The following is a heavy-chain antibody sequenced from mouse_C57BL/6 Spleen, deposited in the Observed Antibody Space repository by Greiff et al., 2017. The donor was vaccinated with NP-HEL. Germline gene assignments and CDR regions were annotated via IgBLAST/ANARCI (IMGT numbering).Heavy chain of an antibody. CDR2: IDPSDSYT. CDR1: GYTFTSYW. J-gene: IGHJ2*01. Sequence: VQLQQPGAELVMPGASVKLSCKASGYTFTSYWMHWVKQRPGQGLEWIGEIDPSDSYTNYNQKFKGKSTLTVDKSSSTAYMQLSSLTSEDSAVYYCARRQGYYYGSSFDYWGQGTTLTVSS. V-gene: IGHV1-69*01. D-gene: IGHD1-1*01. CDR3: ARRQGYYYGSSFDY.